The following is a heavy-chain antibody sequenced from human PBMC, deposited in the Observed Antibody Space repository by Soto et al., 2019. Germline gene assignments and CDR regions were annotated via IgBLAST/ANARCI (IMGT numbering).Heavy chain of an antibody. CDR2: ISGYNGNT. CDR1: GYTFTNYG. V-gene: IGHV1-18*01. CDR3: AREGQAPYYYYGMDV. J-gene: IGHJ6*02. Sequence: QVQVVQSGDEVKKPGASVKVSCKACGYTFTNYGFSWVRQAPGQGLEWMGWISGYNGNTKYAEKFQGRVTMTTDTSTSTAHMELRSLRSDDTAVYYCAREGQAPYYYYGMDVWGQGTAVTVSS.